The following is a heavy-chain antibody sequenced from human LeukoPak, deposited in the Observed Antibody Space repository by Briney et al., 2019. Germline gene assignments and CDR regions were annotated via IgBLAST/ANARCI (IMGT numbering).Heavy chain of an antibody. V-gene: IGHV4-59*01. CDR3: AREAYGGTSGMDV. CDR2: IYYSGST. Sequence: SETLPLTCTVSGGSISSYYWSWIRQPPGKGLEWIGYIYYSGSTNYNPSLKSRVTISVDTSKNQFSLKLSSVTAADTAVYHCAREAYGGTSGMDVLGQGTTVTVSS. D-gene: IGHD4-23*01. CDR1: GGSISSYY. J-gene: IGHJ6*02.